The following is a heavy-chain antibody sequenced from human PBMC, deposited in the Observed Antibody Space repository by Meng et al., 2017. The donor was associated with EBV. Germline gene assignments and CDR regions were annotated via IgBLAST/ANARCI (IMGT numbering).Heavy chain of an antibody. CDR1: GGSCSGYY. D-gene: IGHD5-24*01. CDR3: ARGRWLQPGSYFDY. CDR2: INHSGSN. V-gene: IGHV4-34*01. J-gene: IGHJ4*02. Sequence: QGQLQHGGAGLLKPSATLCLSGAVYGGSCSGYYWSLLRQPPGKGLEWIGEINHSGSNNYNPSLKSRVTISVDTSKNQFSLKLSSVTAADTAVYYCARGRWLQPGSYFDYWGQGTLVTVSS.